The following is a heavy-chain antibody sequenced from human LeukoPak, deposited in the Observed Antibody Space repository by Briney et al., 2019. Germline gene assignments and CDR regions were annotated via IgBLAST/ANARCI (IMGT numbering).Heavy chain of an antibody. D-gene: IGHD3-10*01. CDR3: ARLTEGSGSYYNGDY. CDR1: GGTFSSYA. V-gene: IGHV1-69*05. J-gene: IGHJ4*02. Sequence: SVKVSCKASGGTFSSYAISWVRQAPGQGLEWMGGIIPIFGTANYAQKFQGRVTITTDESTSTAYMELSSLRSEDTAVYYCARLTEGSGSYYNGDYWGQGTLVTVSS. CDR2: IIPIFGTA.